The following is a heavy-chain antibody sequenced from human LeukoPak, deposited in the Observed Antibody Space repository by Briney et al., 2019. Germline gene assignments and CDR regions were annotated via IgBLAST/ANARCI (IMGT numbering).Heavy chain of an antibody. D-gene: IGHD6-13*01. CDR3: ATGGVYSSSWYYFDY. Sequence: ASVKVSCKVSGYTLTELSMHWERQAPGKGLEWMGGFDPEDGETIYAQKFQGRVTMTEDTSTDTAYMELSSLRSEDTAVYYCATGGVYSSSWYYFDYWGQGTLVTVSS. V-gene: IGHV1-24*01. J-gene: IGHJ4*02. CDR1: GYTLTELS. CDR2: FDPEDGET.